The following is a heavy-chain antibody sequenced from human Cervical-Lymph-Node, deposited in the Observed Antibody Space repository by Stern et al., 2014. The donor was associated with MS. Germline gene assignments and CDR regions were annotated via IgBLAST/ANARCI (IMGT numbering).Heavy chain of an antibody. CDR1: GFTFSSYA. Sequence: EVQLVESGGTLVQPGGSLRLSCAASGFTFSSYAMSWVRQAPGKGLEWVSVISGSDGSTFNADSVKGRFTISRDNSKNTLFLQMNSLRAEDTAVYYCAKVYGSGPFDYWGQGTLVTVSS. J-gene: IGHJ4*02. CDR3: AKVYGSGPFDY. D-gene: IGHD6-19*01. V-gene: IGHV3-23*04. CDR2: ISGSDGST.